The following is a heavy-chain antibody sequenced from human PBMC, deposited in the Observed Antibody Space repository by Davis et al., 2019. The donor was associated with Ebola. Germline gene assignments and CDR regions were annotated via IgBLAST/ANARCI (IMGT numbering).Heavy chain of an antibody. Sequence: GESLKISCAATGFTVRTYFMNWVRQAPGKGLEWVSVIQSGGGTYYADSVKGRFTISRDNAKNSLYLQMNSLRAEDTAVYYCARDLHCTNGVCYTTYFDYWGQGTLVTVSS. CDR2: IQSGGGT. J-gene: IGHJ4*02. CDR3: ARDLHCTNGVCYTTYFDY. D-gene: IGHD2-8*01. CDR1: GFTVRTYF. V-gene: IGHV3-66*02.